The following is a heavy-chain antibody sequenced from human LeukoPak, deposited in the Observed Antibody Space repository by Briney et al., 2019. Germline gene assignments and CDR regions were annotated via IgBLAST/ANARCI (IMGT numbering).Heavy chain of an antibody. D-gene: IGHD3-3*01. CDR2: ISYSGST. V-gene: IGHV4-30-4*08. Sequence: SETLSLSCTVSGGSISSGNYYWSWIRQPPGKGLEWIGYISYSGSTYYNPSLKSRVTISVDTSKNQFSLKLSSVTAADTAVYYCARRGERITIFGVVIIAGDAFDIWGQGTMVTVSS. J-gene: IGHJ3*02. CDR3: ARRGERITIFGVVIIAGDAFDI. CDR1: GGSISSGNYY.